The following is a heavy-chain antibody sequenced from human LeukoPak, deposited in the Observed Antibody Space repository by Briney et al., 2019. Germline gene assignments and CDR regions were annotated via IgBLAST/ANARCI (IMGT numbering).Heavy chain of an antibody. Sequence: GGSLRLSCAASGFTFSTYGMSWVRQAPGKGLEWVSSISGSGDNTYYTDSVKGRFTTSRDNSKNTLYLQMNSLRVEDTAVYYCAKLVGPIPADYWGQGTLVTVSS. CDR3: AKLVGPIPADY. J-gene: IGHJ4*02. CDR2: ISGSGDNT. V-gene: IGHV3-23*01. D-gene: IGHD1-26*01. CDR1: GFTFSTYG.